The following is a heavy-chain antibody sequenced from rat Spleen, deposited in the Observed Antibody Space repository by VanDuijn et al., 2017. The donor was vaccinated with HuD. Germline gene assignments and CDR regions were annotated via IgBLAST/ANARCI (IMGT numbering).Heavy chain of an antibody. CDR3: TRDQGYGSPYYFDY. V-gene: IGHV2S30*01. J-gene: IGHJ2*01. CDR1: GFSLMDYS. D-gene: IGHD1-3*01. CDR2: MKYDGDT. Sequence: QVQLKESGPGLVQPSQTLSLTCTVSGFSLMDYSVHWVRQPPGKGLEWMGRMKYDGDTYYNSALKSRLSISRDTSKSQVFLKMNSLQTEDTAIYYCTRDQGYGSPYYFDYWGQGVMVTVSS.